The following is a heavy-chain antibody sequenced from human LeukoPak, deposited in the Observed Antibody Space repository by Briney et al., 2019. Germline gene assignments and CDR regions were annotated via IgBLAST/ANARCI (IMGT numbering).Heavy chain of an antibody. CDR1: GYTFSSSG. CDR2: ISPYNGNT. Sequence: ASVKVSCKASGYTFSSSGIISVRQAPGQGLEWMGWISPYNGNTNYAQKLQGRVTMTTDTSTSTAYMELRSLRSDDTAVYYCARLPWATGYYYMDVWGKGTTVTVSS. D-gene: IGHD5-24*01. CDR3: ARLPWATGYYYMDV. V-gene: IGHV1-18*01. J-gene: IGHJ6*03.